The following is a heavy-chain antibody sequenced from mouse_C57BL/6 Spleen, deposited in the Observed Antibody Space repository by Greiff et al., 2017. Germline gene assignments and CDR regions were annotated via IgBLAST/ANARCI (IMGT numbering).Heavy chain of an antibody. CDR1: GYSFTSYY. V-gene: IGHV1-66*01. J-gene: IGHJ1*03. Sequence: VQLQQSGPELVKPGASVKISCKASGYSFTSYYIHWVKQRPGQGLEWIGWIYPGSGNTKYNEKFKGKATLTADTSSSTSYMQLSSLTSEDSAVYYCARNYYSNWYFDVWGTGTTVSVSS. D-gene: IGHD2-5*01. CDR3: ARNYYSNWYFDV. CDR2: IYPGSGNT.